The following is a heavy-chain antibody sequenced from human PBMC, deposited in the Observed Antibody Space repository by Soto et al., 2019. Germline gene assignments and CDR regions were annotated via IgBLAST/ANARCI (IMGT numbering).Heavy chain of an antibody. V-gene: IGHV4-59*01. CDR2: ISYSGST. D-gene: IGHD3-3*01. J-gene: IGHJ4*02. CDR3: ARQTRATIFGVVMPIEYDY. Sequence: PSETLSLTCTFSGISNSSYFCSWIRQPPGKGLEWIGYISYSGSTNYNPSLKSRVTMSVDTSKNQFSLKRSSVTAADTAVYYCARQTRATIFGVVMPIEYDYWGQGTLVTVSS. CDR1: GISNSSYF.